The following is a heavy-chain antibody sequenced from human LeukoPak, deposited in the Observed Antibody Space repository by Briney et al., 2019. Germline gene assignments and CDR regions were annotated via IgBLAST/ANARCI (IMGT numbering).Heavy chain of an antibody. CDR2: ISGSGGNT. CDR3: AKDTISSGWYYFDY. V-gene: IGHV3-23*01. D-gene: IGHD6-19*01. Sequence: GGSLRLSCAASGFTFTSYAMSWVRQAPGKGLEWVSVISGSGGNTYSADSVKGRFTISRDNSKNTLYLQMNSLRAEDTAVYYCAKDTISSGWYYFDYWGQGTLVTVSS. J-gene: IGHJ4*02. CDR1: GFTFTSYA.